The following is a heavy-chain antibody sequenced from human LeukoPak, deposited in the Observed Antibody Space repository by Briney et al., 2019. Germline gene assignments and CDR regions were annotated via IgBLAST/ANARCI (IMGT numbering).Heavy chain of an antibody. CDR1: GYTFTNFG. Sequence: ASVKVSCKASGYTFTNFGINWVRQAPGQGLEWVGWINTNTGNPSYVQGFAGRFVFSLDTSVNTAYLQINSLRAEDTAVYYCARDPLLRAFDIWGQGTMVTVSS. CDR3: ARDPLLRAFDI. CDR2: INTNTGNP. D-gene: IGHD1-26*01. J-gene: IGHJ3*02. V-gene: IGHV7-4-1*02.